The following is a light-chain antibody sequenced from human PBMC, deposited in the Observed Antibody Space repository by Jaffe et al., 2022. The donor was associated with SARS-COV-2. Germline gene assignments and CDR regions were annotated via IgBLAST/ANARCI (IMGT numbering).Light chain of an antibody. CDR3: QQSYSTFRT. CDR2: TAS. V-gene: IGKV1-39*01. CDR1: QNIYKY. Sequence: DIQMTQSPSSLSASVGDTVTITCRASQNIYKYLNWYKQKPGKVPELLIYTASKLQTGVPSRFSGSGSGTDFSLTISNLQPEDYATYFCQQSYSTFRTFGQGTKVKNK. J-gene: IGKJ1*01.